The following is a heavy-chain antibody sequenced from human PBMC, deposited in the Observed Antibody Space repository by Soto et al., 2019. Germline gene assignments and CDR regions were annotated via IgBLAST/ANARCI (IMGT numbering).Heavy chain of an antibody. V-gene: IGHV3-7*04. CDR2: IMPDGSEK. D-gene: IGHD3-3*01. CDR1: GFTFSYNW. J-gene: IGHJ4*02. Sequence: EVQLEESGGGLVQSGGSLRLSCAASGFTFSYNWMSWVRQAPGKGLEWVASIMPDGSEKFYGASVKGRFTIFRDNAKQSVFLEMNSLRADDMAVYYCARVIGYLRFSEWSGFYFDYWGQGTLVTVSS. CDR3: ARVIGYLRFSEWSGFYFDY.